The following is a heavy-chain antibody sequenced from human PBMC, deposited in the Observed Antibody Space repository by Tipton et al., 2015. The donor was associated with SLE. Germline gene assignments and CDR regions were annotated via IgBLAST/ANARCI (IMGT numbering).Heavy chain of an antibody. D-gene: IGHD4-17*01. J-gene: IGHJ6*02. CDR3: ARVQVTTYYGMDV. Sequence: TLSLTCTVSGGSISFDYWSWIRQSAGRGLEWIGRIYSSGDRDYNPSLRSRVTMSIDASQNRVSLRLKSVSAEDTAVYYCARVQVTTYYGMDVWGQGTTVTVSS. CDR2: IYSSGDR. V-gene: IGHV4-4*07. CDR1: GGSISFDY.